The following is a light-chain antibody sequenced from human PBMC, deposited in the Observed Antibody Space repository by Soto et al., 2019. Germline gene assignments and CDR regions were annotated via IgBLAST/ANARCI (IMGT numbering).Light chain of an antibody. V-gene: IGKV3-20*01. CDR1: QSISSTY. J-gene: IGKJ5*01. CDR3: QLYGISPH. CDR2: AAS. Sequence: EIVLTQSPGTLSLSPGGRATLSCMASQSISSTYLAWYQQKRGQAPRLLIYAASDRATGIPARFSGSGSGTDFTLTINRLEPEDFAVYYCQLYGISPHFGQGTRLEI.